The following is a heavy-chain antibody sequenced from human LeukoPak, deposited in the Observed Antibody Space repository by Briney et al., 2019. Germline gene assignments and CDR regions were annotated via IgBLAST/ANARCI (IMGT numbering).Heavy chain of an antibody. Sequence: GGSLRLSCAASGFTVSSNYVSWVRQAPGKGLEWVSVIYSGGSTYYADSVRGRFTISRDKSKNTLYLQMNSLRVEDTAVYYCARGLYVDTTMPILYWGQGTPVTVSS. CDR1: GFTVSSNY. CDR3: ARGLYVDTTMPILY. V-gene: IGHV3-53*01. J-gene: IGHJ4*02. D-gene: IGHD5-18*01. CDR2: IYSGGST.